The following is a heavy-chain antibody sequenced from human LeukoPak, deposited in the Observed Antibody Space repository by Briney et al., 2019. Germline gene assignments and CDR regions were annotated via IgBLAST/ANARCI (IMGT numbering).Heavy chain of an antibody. CDR1: GGSFSGYY. CDR2: IYYSGST. J-gene: IGHJ6*03. CDR3: AREVTMVRGVISNYMDV. V-gene: IGHV4-59*01. Sequence: PSETLSLTCAVYGGSFSGYYWSWIWQPPGKGLEWIGYIYYSGSTNYNPSLKSRVTISVDTSKNQFSLKLSSVTAADTAVYYCAREVTMVRGVISNYMDVWGKGTTVTVSS. D-gene: IGHD3-10*01.